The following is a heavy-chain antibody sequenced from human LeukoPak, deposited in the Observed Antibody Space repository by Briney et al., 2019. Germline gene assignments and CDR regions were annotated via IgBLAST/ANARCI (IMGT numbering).Heavy chain of an antibody. CDR1: GFTFSSYW. J-gene: IGHJ4*02. CDR3: AKFGYGDYVGYFDY. V-gene: IGHV3-74*01. Sequence: PGGSLRLSCAASGFTFSSYWMHWVRQPPGKGLVWVSRINSDGSGTSYADSVKGRFTISRDNSKNTLYLQMNSLRAEDTAVYYCAKFGYGDYVGYFDYWGQGTLVTVSS. D-gene: IGHD4-17*01. CDR2: INSDGSGT.